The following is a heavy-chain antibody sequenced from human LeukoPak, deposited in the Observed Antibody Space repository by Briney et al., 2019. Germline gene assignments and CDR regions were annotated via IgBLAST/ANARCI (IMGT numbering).Heavy chain of an antibody. V-gene: IGHV3-20*04. J-gene: IGHJ4*02. Sequence: GGSLRLSCAASGFTFDDYGMSWVRQAPGKGLEWVSGINWNGGSTGYADSVKGRFTISRDNAKNSLYLQMNSLRAEDTAVYYCAKGQEWELIGSYDYWGQGTLVTVSS. D-gene: IGHD1-26*01. CDR1: GFTFDDYG. CDR3: AKGQEWELIGSYDY. CDR2: INWNGGST.